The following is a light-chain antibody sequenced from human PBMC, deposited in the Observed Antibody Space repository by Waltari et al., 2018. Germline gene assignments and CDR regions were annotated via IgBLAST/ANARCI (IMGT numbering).Light chain of an antibody. Sequence: EIVLTQSPATLSLSPGERATLSCRASQSVSSYLAWYQQKPGQAPRLRIYDAANRATGIPARFSGSGSGTDFTLTISSLEPEDFAVYYCQQRSNWPQLTFGGGTKVEIK. CDR2: DAA. V-gene: IGKV3-11*01. J-gene: IGKJ4*01. CDR1: QSVSSY. CDR3: QQRSNWPQLT.